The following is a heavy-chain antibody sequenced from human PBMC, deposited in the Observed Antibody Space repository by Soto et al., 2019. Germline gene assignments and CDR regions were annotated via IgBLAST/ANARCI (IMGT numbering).Heavy chain of an antibody. J-gene: IGHJ6*02. CDR3: ARDQGYYDILTGYQPHYGMDV. CDR2: ISSSSSYT. Sequence: PGGSLRLSCAASGFTFSDYYMSWIRQAPGKGLEWVSYISSSSSYTNYADSVKGRFTIPRDNAKNSLYLQMNSLRAEDTAVYYCARDQGYYDILTGYQPHYGMDVWGQGTTVTVSS. D-gene: IGHD3-9*01. V-gene: IGHV3-11*06. CDR1: GFTFSDYY.